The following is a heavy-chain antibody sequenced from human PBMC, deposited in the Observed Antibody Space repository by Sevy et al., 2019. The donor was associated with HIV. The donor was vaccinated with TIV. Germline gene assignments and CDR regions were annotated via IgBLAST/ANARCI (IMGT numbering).Heavy chain of an antibody. V-gene: IGHV4-59*01. D-gene: IGHD6-13*01. Sequence: SETLSLTCTVSGDSISSYYWSWIRQPPGKGLEWIGYIYYSGITDYNPSLKSRVTISVDTSKNQLSLKLNSVTAADTAGYYCARAIAAQRGMDVWGQGTTVTVSS. J-gene: IGHJ6*02. CDR3: ARAIAAQRGMDV. CDR1: GDSISSYY. CDR2: IYYSGIT.